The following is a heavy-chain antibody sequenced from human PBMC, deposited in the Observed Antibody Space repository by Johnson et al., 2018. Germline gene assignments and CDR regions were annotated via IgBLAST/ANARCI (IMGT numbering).Heavy chain of an antibody. CDR3: ARDGWSGGSDAFYI. CDR1: GFAFTAYT. D-gene: IGHD6-19*01. V-gene: IGHV3-48*01. CDR2: ISSLSSDT. J-gene: IGHJ3*02. Sequence: VQLVESGGALVQPGGSLRLSCAASGFAFTAYTMNWDRQAPGRGLEWVSSISSLSSDTYYAASAKGRFTISSDNSKNTLYLQMGSLSAEDMAVYYCARDGWSGGSDAFYIWGQGTMVTVSS.